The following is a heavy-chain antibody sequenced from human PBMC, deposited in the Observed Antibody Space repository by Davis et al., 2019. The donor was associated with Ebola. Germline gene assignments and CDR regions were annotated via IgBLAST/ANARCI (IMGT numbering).Heavy chain of an antibody. D-gene: IGHD2-21*02. Sequence: ASVTVSCKASGYTFTSYYMHWVRQAPGQGLEWMGIINPSGGSTSYAQKFQGRVTITADKSTSTAYMELSSLRAEDTAVYYCARGAYCGGDCYRNWFDPWGQGTLVTVSS. CDR3: ARGAYCGGDCYRNWFDP. J-gene: IGHJ5*02. CDR2: INPSGGST. CDR1: GYTFTSYY. V-gene: IGHV1-46*01.